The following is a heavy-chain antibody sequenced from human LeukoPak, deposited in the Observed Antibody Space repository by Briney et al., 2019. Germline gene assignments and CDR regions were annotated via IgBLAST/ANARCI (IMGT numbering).Heavy chain of an antibody. D-gene: IGHD3-22*01. CDR1: GFTFSSYA. V-gene: IGHV3-23*01. CDR2: ISGSGGST. J-gene: IGHJ3*02. Sequence: GGSLRLSCAASGFTFSSYAMSWVRQAPGKGLEWVSAISGSGGSTYYADSVKGRFTISRDNSKNTLYLQMNSLRAEDTAVYYCARHQFRRYYYEGSGSAFDIWGQGTMVTVSS. CDR3: ARHQFRRYYYEGSGSAFDI.